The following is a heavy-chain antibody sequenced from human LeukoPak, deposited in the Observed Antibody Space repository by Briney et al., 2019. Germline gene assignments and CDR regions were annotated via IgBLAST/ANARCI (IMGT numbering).Heavy chain of an antibody. D-gene: IGHD6-13*01. V-gene: IGHV5-51*01. CDR1: GYSFTSYW. CDR2: IYPGDSDT. J-gene: IGHJ4*02. Sequence: GESLKISCKGSGYSFTSYWIGWVRQIPGKGLEWMGIIYPGDSDTRYSPSFQGQVTISADKSISTAYLQWSSLKASDTAMYYCARLNPAAAGLYYFDYWGQGTLVTVSS. CDR3: ARLNPAAAGLYYFDY.